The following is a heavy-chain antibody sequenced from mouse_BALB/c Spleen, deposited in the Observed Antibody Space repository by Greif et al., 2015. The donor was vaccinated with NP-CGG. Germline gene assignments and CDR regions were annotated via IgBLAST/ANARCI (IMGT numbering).Heavy chain of an antibody. D-gene: IGHD1-1*01. Sequence: EVQLVESGAELVKPGASVKLSCTASGFNIKDTYMHWVKQRPEQGLEWIGRIDPANGNTKYDPKFQGKATITADTSSNTAYLQLSSLTSEDTAVYYCARCGSHYYGSSYNYWGQGTTLTVSS. CDR2: IDPANGNT. J-gene: IGHJ2*01. CDR1: GFNIKDTY. CDR3: ARCGSHYYGSSYNY. V-gene: IGHV14-3*02.